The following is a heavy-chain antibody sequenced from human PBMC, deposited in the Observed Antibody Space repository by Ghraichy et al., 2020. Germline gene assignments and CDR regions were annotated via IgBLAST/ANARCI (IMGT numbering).Heavy chain of an antibody. CDR2: ISYDGSNK. J-gene: IGHJ4*02. D-gene: IGHD6-13*01. V-gene: IGHV3-30*03. Sequence: GESLNISCAASGFTFSSYGMHWVRQAPGKGLEWVAVISYDGSNKYYADSVKGRFTISRDNSKNTLYLQMNSLRAEDTAVYWAAAGTNYFDYWGQGTLVTVSS. CDR3: AAGTNYFDY. CDR1: GFTFSSYG.